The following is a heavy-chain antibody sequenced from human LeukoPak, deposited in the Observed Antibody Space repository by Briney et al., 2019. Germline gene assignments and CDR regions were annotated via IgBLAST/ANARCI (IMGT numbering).Heavy chain of an antibody. D-gene: IGHD1-26*01. CDR2: IYYSGST. V-gene: IGHV4-39*01. J-gene: IGHJ1*01. Sequence: SETLSLTCTVSGGSISSSSYYWGWIRQPPGKGLGWIGSIYYSGSTYYNPSLKSRVTISVDTSKNQFSLKLSSVTAADTAVYYCARGVGAIIGPSSEYFQHWGQGTLVTVSS. CDR3: ARGVGAIIGPSSEYFQH. CDR1: GGSISSSSYY.